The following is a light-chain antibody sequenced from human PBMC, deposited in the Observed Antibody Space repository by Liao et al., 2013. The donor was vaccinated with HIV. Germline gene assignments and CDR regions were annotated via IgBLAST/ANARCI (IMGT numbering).Light chain of an antibody. V-gene: IGLV3-21*01. CDR2: YDS. CDR3: QVWDSNSDLV. Sequence: SYELTQPPSVSVAPGKTARIACGGYDIGSKSVHWYQQKPGQAPVLVIYYDSDRPSGIPERFSGSNSGNTATLTISRVEAGDEADYYCQVWDSNSDLVFGGGTKVTVL. J-gene: IGLJ2*01. CDR1: DIGSKS.